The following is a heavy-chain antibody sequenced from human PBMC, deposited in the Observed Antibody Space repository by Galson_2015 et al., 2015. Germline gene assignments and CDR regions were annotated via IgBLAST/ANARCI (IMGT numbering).Heavy chain of an antibody. CDR2: ISSSSSCI. CDR1: GFTFSSYS. D-gene: IGHD3-3*01. J-gene: IGHJ3*02. CDR3: AREVDRLRFLEWLPYSDAFDI. Sequence: LRLSCAASGFTFSSYSMNWVRQAPGKGLEWVSSISSSSSCIYYADSVKGRFTISRDNAKNSLYLQMNSLRAEDTAVYYCAREVDRLRFLEWLPYSDAFDIWGQGTMVTVSS. V-gene: IGHV3-21*01.